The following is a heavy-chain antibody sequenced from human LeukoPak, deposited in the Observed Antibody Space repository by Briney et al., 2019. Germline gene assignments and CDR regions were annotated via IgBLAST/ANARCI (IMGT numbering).Heavy chain of an antibody. V-gene: IGHV4-34*01. D-gene: IGHD3-22*01. J-gene: IGHJ4*02. CDR3: ARAKEYYDSSAGYFDY. CDR1: GGSFSGYY. Sequence: SETLSLTCAVYGGSFSGYYWSWIRQPPGKGLEWIGEINHSGSTNYNPSLKSRVTISVDTSKNQFSLKLSSVTAADTAVYYCARAKEYYDSSAGYFDYWGQGTRVTVSS. CDR2: INHSGST.